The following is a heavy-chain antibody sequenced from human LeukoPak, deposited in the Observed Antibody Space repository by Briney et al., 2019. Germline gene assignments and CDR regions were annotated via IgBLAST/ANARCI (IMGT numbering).Heavy chain of an antibody. J-gene: IGHJ4*02. CDR2: IYYSGTT. CDR1: GGSISSGGYY. D-gene: IGHD1-26*01. V-gene: IGHV4-31*03. Sequence: PSQTLSLTCTVSGGSISSGGYYWSWIRQYPGKGLEWIGYIYYSGTTYYNPSLKSRVTMSVDTSKNQFSLKLISVTAADTAVYYCARDVTGGSYFDYWGQGTLVTASS. CDR3: ARDVTGGSYFDY.